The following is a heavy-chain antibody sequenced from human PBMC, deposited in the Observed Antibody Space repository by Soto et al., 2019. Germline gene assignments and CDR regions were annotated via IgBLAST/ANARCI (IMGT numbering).Heavy chain of an antibody. D-gene: IGHD1-26*01. CDR3: AREVLSPATSDAFDI. Sequence: VQLQESGPGLVKPSQTLSLTCTVSGGSINVHNYFWSWIRHRPGKGLEWIGYISYIGLAYYSPSLESRVTISVDRSKNQFSLSLNSVTAADTAMYFCAREVLSPATSDAFDIWGQGTMVTVSS. CDR2: ISYIGLA. V-gene: IGHV4-31*03. J-gene: IGHJ3*02. CDR1: GGSINVHNYF.